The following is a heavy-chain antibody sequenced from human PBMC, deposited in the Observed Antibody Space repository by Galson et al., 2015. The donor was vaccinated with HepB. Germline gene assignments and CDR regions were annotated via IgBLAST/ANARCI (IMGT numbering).Heavy chain of an antibody. CDR1: GVSFSAYY. V-gene: IGHV4-34*01. CDR3: ARGGTLVPAAILKYFQH. Sequence: ETRSLACAVYGVSFSAYYWSWIRQPPGKGLEGSGEINHSGSTNYNPSLKSRVTISVDTSKNQFSLKLSSVTAADTAVYYCARGGTLVPAAILKYFQHWGQGTLVTVSS. J-gene: IGHJ1*01. CDR2: INHSGST. D-gene: IGHD2-2*02.